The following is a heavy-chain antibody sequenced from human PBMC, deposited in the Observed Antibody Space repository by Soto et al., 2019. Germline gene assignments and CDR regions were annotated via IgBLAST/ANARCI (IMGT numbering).Heavy chain of an antibody. CDR3: ARKAESYGFDI. CDR1: GGTFSNFA. J-gene: IGHJ3*02. V-gene: IGHV1-69*01. Sequence: QVQLVQSGAEVKKPGSSVEVSCKASGGTFSNFAINWVRQAPGQGLEWMGGIIPIFDAANYVQNFRGRVTITADESTSTAYMELSGLRSEDTAMYYCARKAESYGFDIWGQGTLVTVSS. CDR2: IIPIFDAA.